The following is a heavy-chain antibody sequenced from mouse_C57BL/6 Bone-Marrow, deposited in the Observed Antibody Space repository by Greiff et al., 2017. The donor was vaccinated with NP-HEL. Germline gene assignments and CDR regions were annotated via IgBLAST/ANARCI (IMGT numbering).Heavy chain of an antibody. CDR2: IDPENGDT. CDR1: GFNIKDDY. J-gene: IGHJ2*01. Sequence: VQLQQSGAELVRPGASVKLSCTASGFNIKDDYMHWVKQRPEQGLEWIGWIDPENGDTEYASKFQGKATITAYTSSNTAYLQLSSLTSEDTAVYYCTLGLYFDYWGQGTTLTVSS. CDR3: TLGLYFDY. V-gene: IGHV14-4*01. D-gene: IGHD3-3*01.